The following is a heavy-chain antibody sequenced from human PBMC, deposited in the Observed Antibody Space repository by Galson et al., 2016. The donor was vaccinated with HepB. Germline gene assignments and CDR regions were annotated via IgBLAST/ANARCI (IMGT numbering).Heavy chain of an antibody. CDR2: ISSSGSTI. J-gene: IGHJ4*02. Sequence: LRLSCAASGFTFSDYSMNWVRQAPGKGPEWVSYISSSGSTIYYADSVKGRFTISRDNAKNSLFLQMNSLRDEDTAVYYCARRSRSAFDYWGQGTLVTVSS. V-gene: IGHV3-48*02. CDR1: GFTFSDYS. CDR3: ARRSRSAFDY.